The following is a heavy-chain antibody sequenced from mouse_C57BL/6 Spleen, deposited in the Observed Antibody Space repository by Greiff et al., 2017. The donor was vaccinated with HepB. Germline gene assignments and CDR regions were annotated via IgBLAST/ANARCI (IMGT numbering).Heavy chain of an antibody. V-gene: IGHV14-4*01. J-gene: IGHJ2*01. CDR2: IDPENGDT. D-gene: IGHD3-2*02. Sequence: EVQRVESGAELVRPGASVKLSCTASGFNIKDDYMHWVKQRPEQGLEWIGWIDPENGDTEYASKFQGKATITADTSSNTAYLQLSSLTSEDTAVYYCTVHSSGYYFDYWGQGTTLTVSS. CDR3: TVHSSGYYFDY. CDR1: GFNIKDDY.